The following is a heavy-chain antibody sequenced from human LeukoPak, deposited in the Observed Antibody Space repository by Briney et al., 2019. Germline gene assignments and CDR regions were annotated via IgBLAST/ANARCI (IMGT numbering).Heavy chain of an antibody. D-gene: IGHD2-15*01. J-gene: IGHJ4*02. Sequence: SETLSLTCTVSGYSISSDYYWGWIRQPPGKVLEWIGSIYHSGSTYYNASLKSRVTILVDMSKNQFSLKLSSVTAADTAVYYCARVRYCSGGSCSSPTYFDYWGQGTLVTVSS. CDR3: ARVRYCSGGSCSSPTYFDY. V-gene: IGHV4-38-2*02. CDR1: GYSISSDYY. CDR2: IYHSGST.